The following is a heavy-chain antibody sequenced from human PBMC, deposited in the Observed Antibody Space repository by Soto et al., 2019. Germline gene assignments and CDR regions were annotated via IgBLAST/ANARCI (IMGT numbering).Heavy chain of an antibody. J-gene: IGHJ6*02. CDR1: GFTFSRYA. CDR3: ARSLRIQDYYGMDV. V-gene: IGHV3-30-3*01. Sequence: GGSLRLSCAASGFTFSRYAMHWVRQAPGKGLEWVAVISYDGSNKYYEDSLKGRFTISTDNPKNTLYLQMNSLRAEDTAVYYCARSLRIQDYYGMDVWGQGTTVTVSS. CDR2: ISYDGSNK. D-gene: IGHD5-18*01.